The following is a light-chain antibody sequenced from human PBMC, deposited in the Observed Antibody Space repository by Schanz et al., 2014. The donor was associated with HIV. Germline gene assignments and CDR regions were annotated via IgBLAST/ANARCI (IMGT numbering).Light chain of an antibody. V-gene: IGLV1-40*01. J-gene: IGLJ2*01. CDR1: RSNIGTGFD. Sequence: QSVLTQPPSVSGAPGQRVTISCTGTRSNIGTGFDVHWYQLLPGTAPKVLIFANTHRPSGVPDRFSGSKSGSSASLTITGLQAEDEADYFCQSFDSSVNTVIFGGGTKLTVL. CDR2: ANT. CDR3: QSFDSSVNTVI.